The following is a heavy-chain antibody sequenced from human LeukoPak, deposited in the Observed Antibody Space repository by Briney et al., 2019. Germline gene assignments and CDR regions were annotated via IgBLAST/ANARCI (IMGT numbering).Heavy chain of an antibody. CDR3: ARDLAYGDDGL. J-gene: IGHJ4*02. V-gene: IGHV3-21*01. CDR2: ISSSSSYI. CDR1: GFTLSNYS. Sequence: GGSLRLPCAASGFTLSNYSMNWVRQAPGKGLEWVAFISSSSSYIFYADSLKGRFTISRDNAKNSLYLQMNSLRADDTAVYYCARDLAYGDDGLWGQGTLVTVSS. D-gene: IGHD4-17*01.